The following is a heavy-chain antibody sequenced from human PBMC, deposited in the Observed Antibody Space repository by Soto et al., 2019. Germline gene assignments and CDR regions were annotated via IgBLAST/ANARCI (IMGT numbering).Heavy chain of an antibody. J-gene: IGHJ4*02. CDR2: VKSKADGGTT. CDR3: AAYDYIWVSYRYKWAY. V-gene: IGHV3-15*01. Sequence: VQLVESGGGLVKPGGSLRLSCAASGFSFSESWMSWVRQAPGKGLEWVARVKSKADGGTTDYTAPVEGRFTISRDDSETTLYLQMNSLKTEDTAVYYCAAYDYIWVSYRYKWAYGGQGTLVTVSS. CDR1: GFSFSESW. D-gene: IGHD3-16*02.